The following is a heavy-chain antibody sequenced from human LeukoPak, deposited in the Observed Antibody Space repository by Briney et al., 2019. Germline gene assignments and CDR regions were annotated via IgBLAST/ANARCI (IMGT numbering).Heavy chain of an antibody. CDR1: GDSFSSGNNH. D-gene: IGHD6-19*01. Sequence: PSETLSLTCTVFGDSFSSGNNHWSWIRQPPGKRLEWIGHIYYSGSTNYSPSLKSRVTISADMSKNQFSLKLTSLTAADTAVYYCARVGGSGWFDYWGQGTLVTVSP. J-gene: IGHJ4*02. CDR2: IYYSGST. V-gene: IGHV4-61*01. CDR3: ARVGGSGWFDY.